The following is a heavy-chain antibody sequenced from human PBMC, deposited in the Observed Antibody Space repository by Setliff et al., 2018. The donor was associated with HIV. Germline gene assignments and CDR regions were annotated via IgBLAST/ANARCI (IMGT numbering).Heavy chain of an antibody. Sequence: ASVKVSCKASGYTFNNFDINWVRQTAGQGLEWVGWMNPKTGNTGYAHRFQGRVSITRSTSTGTAYMELTGLKPEDTAAYLCARIAVGGSHGPDYLMDVWGGGTMVTVSS. CDR2: MNPKTGNT. CDR3: ARIAVGGSHGPDYLMDV. D-gene: IGHD6-13*01. J-gene: IGHJ6*03. CDR1: GYTFNNFD. V-gene: IGHV1-8*03.